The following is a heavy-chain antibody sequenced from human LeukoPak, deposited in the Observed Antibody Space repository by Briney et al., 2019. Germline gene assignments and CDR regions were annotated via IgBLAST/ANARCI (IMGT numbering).Heavy chain of an antibody. CDR1: GFTFSSYG. Sequence: GGSLRLSCAASGFTFSSYGMHWVRQAPGKGLEWVAVIWYDGSNKYYADSVKGRFTISRDNSKNTLYLQMNSLRAEDTAVYYCARDVGQWLARGVKDYWSQGTLVTVSS. CDR3: ARDVGQWLARGVKDY. D-gene: IGHD6-19*01. J-gene: IGHJ4*02. V-gene: IGHV3-33*01. CDR2: IWYDGSNK.